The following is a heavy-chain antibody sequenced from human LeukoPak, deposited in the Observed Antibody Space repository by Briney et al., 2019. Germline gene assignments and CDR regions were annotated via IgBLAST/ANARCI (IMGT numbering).Heavy chain of an antibody. CDR1: GFTFSSYW. V-gene: IGHV3-74*01. Sequence: PGGSLRLSCAASGFTFSSYWMHWVRQAPGKGLVWVSRINSDGSSTSYADSVKGRFTISRDSAKNTLYLQMNSLRAEDTAVYYCARVDDMTTVTDYWGQGTLVTVSS. J-gene: IGHJ4*02. D-gene: IGHD4-11*01. CDR2: INSDGSST. CDR3: ARVDDMTTVTDY.